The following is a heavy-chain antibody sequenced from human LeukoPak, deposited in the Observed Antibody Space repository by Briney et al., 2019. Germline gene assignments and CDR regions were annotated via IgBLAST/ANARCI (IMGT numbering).Heavy chain of an antibody. CDR3: ARGFHHYGSGSLDY. CDR2: INPNSGGT. D-gene: IGHD3-10*01. V-gene: IGHV1-2*02. Sequence: ASVKVSCKASGYTFTGYYMHWVRQAPGQGLEWMGWINPNSGGTNYAQKFQGRVTMTRDTSISTVYMELSSLRSEDTAVYYCARGFHHYGSGSLDYWGQGTLVTVSS. CDR1: GYTFTGYY. J-gene: IGHJ4*02.